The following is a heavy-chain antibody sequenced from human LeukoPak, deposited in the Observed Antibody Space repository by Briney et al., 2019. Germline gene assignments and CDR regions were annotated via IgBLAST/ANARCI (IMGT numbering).Heavy chain of an antibody. CDR2: IYSDDTT. CDR1: GFTFSSYS. J-gene: IGHJ4*02. Sequence: GGSLRLSCAASGFTFSSYSMNWVRQAPGKGLEWVSLIYSDDTTLYADSVKGRFTISRDISRNTLYLQMSSLRAEDTAVYYCARRAGGYSHPYDYWGQGVLVTVSS. CDR3: ARRAGGYSHPYDY. V-gene: IGHV3-53*01. D-gene: IGHD4-23*01.